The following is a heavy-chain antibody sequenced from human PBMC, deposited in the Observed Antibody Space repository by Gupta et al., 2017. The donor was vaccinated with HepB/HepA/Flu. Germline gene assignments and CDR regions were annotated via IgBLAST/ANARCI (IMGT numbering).Heavy chain of an antibody. D-gene: IGHD1-26*01. CDR3: ARDPGGDGPIDY. CDR2: IWPDGKEK. CDR1: GFTFRKYG. J-gene: IGHJ4*02. Sequence: QVQLVESGGGVVQPGRSLRLSCAASGFTFRKYGMHWVRQAPGKGLEWASLIWPDGKEKYYVDSVEGRFTVSRDNSKSMLYLEMNSLSVDDTAVYYCARDPGGDGPIDYWGQGTQVTVSS. V-gene: IGHV3-33*01.